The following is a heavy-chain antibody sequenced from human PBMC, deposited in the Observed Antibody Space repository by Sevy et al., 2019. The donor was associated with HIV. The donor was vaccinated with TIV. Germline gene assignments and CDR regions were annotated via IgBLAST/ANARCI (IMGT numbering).Heavy chain of an antibody. D-gene: IGHD3-3*01. CDR3: ARLNFDVLGGSYDAFDI. CDR1: GGSIGTGSDY. Sequence: SETLSLTCTVSGGSIGTGSDYWSWIRQPAGKGLEWIGRIYTSGTTNYNPFLKSRVSISLDTSKNQFSLKLSSVTAAETAVYYCARLNFDVLGGSYDAFDIWGQGTKVTVSS. J-gene: IGHJ3*02. V-gene: IGHV4-61*02. CDR2: IYTSGTT.